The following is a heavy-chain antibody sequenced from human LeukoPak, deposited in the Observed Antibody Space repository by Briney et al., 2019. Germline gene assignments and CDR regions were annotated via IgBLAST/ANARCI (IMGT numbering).Heavy chain of an antibody. D-gene: IGHD6-19*01. CDR2: INTNTGNP. Sequence: ASVKVSCKASGYTFTSYAMNWVRQAPGQGLEWMGWINTNTGNPTYAQGFTGRFVFSLDTSVSTAYLQISSLKAEDTAVYYCARDRDSSGWSAEYFQHWGQGTLVTVSS. CDR1: GYTFTSYA. J-gene: IGHJ1*01. CDR3: ARDRDSSGWSAEYFQH. V-gene: IGHV7-4-1*02.